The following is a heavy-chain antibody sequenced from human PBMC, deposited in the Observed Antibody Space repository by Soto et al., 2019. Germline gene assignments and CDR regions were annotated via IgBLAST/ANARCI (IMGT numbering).Heavy chain of an antibody. V-gene: IGHV3-23*01. CDR2: VSGRGDGT. CDR3: AKDVREVLHDYGLDV. D-gene: IGHD3-10*01. CDR1: GFTFSDYS. J-gene: IGHJ6*02. Sequence: EVQLLESGGGLVQPGGSLRLSCSVSGFTFSDYSMNWVRQAPGKGLEWVSAVSGRGDGTFYADSVKGRFTISSDNSKNTVYMQRNSLTADDTAVYDCAKDVREVLHDYGLDVWGRGTTVKVSS.